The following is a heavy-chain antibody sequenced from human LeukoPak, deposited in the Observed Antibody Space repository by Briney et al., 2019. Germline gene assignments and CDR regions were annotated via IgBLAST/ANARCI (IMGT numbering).Heavy chain of an antibody. D-gene: IGHD2-15*01. Sequence: ASVKVSCKASGYIFTNYYMHWVRQAPGPGLEWMGIINPSGGSTSYAQKFQGRVTMTRDMSTSTVYMELSSLRSEDTAVYYCARDPTRYCSGGSCYSIWFDPWGQGTLVTVSS. J-gene: IGHJ5*02. CDR3: ARDPTRYCSGGSCYSIWFDP. CDR1: GYIFTNYY. V-gene: IGHV1-46*01. CDR2: INPSGGST.